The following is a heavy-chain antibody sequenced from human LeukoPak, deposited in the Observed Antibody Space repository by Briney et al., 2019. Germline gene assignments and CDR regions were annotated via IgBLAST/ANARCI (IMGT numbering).Heavy chain of an antibody. D-gene: IGHD1-26*01. J-gene: IGHJ4*02. CDR3: ARSGSYGGHFDN. CDR2: IYYSGTT. CDR1: GASISNYY. V-gene: IGHV4-59*08. Sequence: PSETLSLTCTVSGASISNYYCSWIRQSPGKGLEWIGYIYYSGTTNYNPSLKSRVTISVDTSKNQFSLKLTSVTAADTAVYCCARSGSYGGHFDNWGQGTLVTVSS.